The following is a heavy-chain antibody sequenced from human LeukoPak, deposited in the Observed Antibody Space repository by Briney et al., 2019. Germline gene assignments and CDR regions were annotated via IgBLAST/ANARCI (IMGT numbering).Heavy chain of an antibody. CDR1: GGTFSSYA. D-gene: IGHD3-22*01. V-gene: IGHV1-18*01. CDR3: ARVDYYDSSGQGSAFDI. Sequence: ASVKVSCTASGGTFSSYAISWVRQAPGQGLEWMGWISAYNGNTNYAQKLRGRVTMTTDTSTSTAYMELRSLRSDDTAVYYCARVDYYDSSGQGSAFDIWGQGTMVTVSS. J-gene: IGHJ3*02. CDR2: ISAYNGNT.